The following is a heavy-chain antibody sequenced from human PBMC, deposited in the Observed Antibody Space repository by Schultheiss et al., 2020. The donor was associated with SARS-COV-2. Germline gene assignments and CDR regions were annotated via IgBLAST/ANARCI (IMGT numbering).Heavy chain of an antibody. J-gene: IGHJ4*02. CDR3: AKDRQLLSSALFDY. CDR1: GFTFSSYA. V-gene: IGHV3-23*01. CDR2: ISSSSSTI. Sequence: GGSLRLSCAASGFTFSSYAMSWVRQAPGKGLEWVSYISSSSSTIYYADSVKGRFTISRDNSKNTLYLQMNSLRAEDTAVYYCAKDRQLLSSALFDYWGQGTLVTVSS. D-gene: IGHD2-2*01.